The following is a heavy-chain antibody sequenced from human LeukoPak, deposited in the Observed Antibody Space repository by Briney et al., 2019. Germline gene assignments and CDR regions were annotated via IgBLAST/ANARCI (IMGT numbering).Heavy chain of an antibody. CDR3: LYGDYDYYYYGMDV. CDR2: IKSKTDGGTT. V-gene: IGHV3-15*01. Sequence: PGGSLRLSCAASGFTFSNAWMNWVRQAPGKGLEWVGRIKSKTDGGTTDYAAPVKGRFTISRDDSKNTLYLQMNSLKTEDTAVYYCLYGDYDYYYYGMDVWGQGTTVTVSS. J-gene: IGHJ6*02. CDR1: GFTFSNAW. D-gene: IGHD4-17*01.